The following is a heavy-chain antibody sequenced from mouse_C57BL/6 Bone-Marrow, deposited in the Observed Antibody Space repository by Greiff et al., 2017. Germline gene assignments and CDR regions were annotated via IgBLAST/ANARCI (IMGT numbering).Heavy chain of an antibody. J-gene: IGHJ4*01. Sequence: VQLQASDAELVKPGASVKISCKVSGYTFTDHTIHWMKQRPEQGLEWIGYIYPRDGSTKYNEKFKGKATLTAAKSSSTAYMQLNSLTSEDSAVYFCARERLRRRGDAMDYWGQGTSVTVSS. V-gene: IGHV1-78*01. CDR3: ARERLRRRGDAMDY. CDR1: GYTFTDHT. CDR2: IYPRDGST. D-gene: IGHD1-2*01.